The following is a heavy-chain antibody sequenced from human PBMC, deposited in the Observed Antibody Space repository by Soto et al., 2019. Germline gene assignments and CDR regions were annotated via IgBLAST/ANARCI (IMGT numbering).Heavy chain of an antibody. D-gene: IGHD6-25*01. V-gene: IGHV4-59*01. CDR3: VRDRGRLLY. CDR2: VFSSGIT. Sequence: PSETLSLTCTVSGGSISGSYWNWIRQPPGKGLEWIGYVFSSGITDYSPSPKSRVTITVDTSNNQFSLKLSSVNDADTAIYYCVRDRGRLLYWGQGILVTVSS. CDR1: GGSISGSY. J-gene: IGHJ4*02.